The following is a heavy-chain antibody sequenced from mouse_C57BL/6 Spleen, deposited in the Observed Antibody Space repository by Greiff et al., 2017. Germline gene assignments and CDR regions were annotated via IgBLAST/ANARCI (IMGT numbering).Heavy chain of an antibody. V-gene: IGHV1-64*01. CDR3: AISDYGSYWYFDV. Sequence: QVHVKQPGAELVKPGASVKLSCKASGYTFTSYWMHWVKQRPGQGLEWIGMIHPNSGSTNYNEKFKSKATHTVDKSSSTAYMQLSSLTSEDSAVYYCAISDYGSYWYFDVWGTGTTVTVSS. J-gene: IGHJ1*03. D-gene: IGHD1-1*01. CDR1: GYTFTSYW. CDR2: IHPNSGST.